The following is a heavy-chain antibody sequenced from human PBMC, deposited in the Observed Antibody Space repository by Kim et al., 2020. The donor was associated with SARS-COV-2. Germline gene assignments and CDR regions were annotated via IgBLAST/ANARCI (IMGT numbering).Heavy chain of an antibody. CDR1: GGSISSISYY. J-gene: IGHJ4*02. Sequence: SETLSLTCTVSGGSISSISYYWGWIRQPQGKGLEWIGSIYYSGRTYYNPSLKSRVTISVDTSKNQFSLKLSSVTAADTAVYYCARGASGLGELFNDYWCRGTLGTVSS. V-gene: IGHV4-39*07. CDR3: ARGASGLGELFNDY. D-gene: IGHD3-10*01. CDR2: IYYSGRT.